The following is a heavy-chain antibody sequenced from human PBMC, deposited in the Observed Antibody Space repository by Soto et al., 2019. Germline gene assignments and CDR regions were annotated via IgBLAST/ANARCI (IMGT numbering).Heavy chain of an antibody. Sequence: SETLSFTCTVSGGSISSYYWSWIRQPPGKGLEWIGYIYYSGSTNYNPSLKSRVTISVDTSKNQFSLKLSSVTAADTAVYYCARGKKLLWFGGLRIPSYYYMDVWGKGTTVTVSS. CDR2: IYYSGST. D-gene: IGHD3-10*01. J-gene: IGHJ6*03. CDR1: GGSISSYY. V-gene: IGHV4-59*08. CDR3: ARGKKLLWFGGLRIPSYYYMDV.